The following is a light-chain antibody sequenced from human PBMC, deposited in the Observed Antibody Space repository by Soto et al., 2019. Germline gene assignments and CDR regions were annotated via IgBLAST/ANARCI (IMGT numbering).Light chain of an antibody. Sequence: EIVLTQSPATLSVSPGERATLSCRTNQSVSSNLAWYQQKPGQAPRLLIYGALSRATGIPARFSGTGYDREFTLTISSLQSEDFAVYYCQQYNTWPPRFTFGPGTKVDV. CDR1: QSVSSN. CDR3: QQYNTWPPRFT. V-gene: IGKV3-15*01. J-gene: IGKJ3*01. CDR2: GAL.